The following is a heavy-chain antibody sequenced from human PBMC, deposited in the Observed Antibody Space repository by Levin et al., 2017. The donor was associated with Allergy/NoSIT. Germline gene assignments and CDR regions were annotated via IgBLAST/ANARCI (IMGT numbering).Heavy chain of an antibody. D-gene: IGHD3-16*01. CDR2: INTANGNT. J-gene: IGHJ4*02. CDR3: ASEIWTSYTIHY. Sequence: PGGSLRLSCKASGHTFTTYAMHWVRQAPGQRLEWMGLINTANGNTYYSQSFQGRVTLTRDTSANTVYMELSNLKSEDTAMYYCASEIWTSYTIHYWGQGTLVTGFS. CDR1: GHTFTTYA. V-gene: IGHV1-3*04.